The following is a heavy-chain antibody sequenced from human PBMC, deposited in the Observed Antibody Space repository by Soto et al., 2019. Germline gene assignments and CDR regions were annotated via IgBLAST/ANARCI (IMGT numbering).Heavy chain of an antibody. CDR2: ISYDGSNK. J-gene: IGHJ3*02. CDR1: GFTFSSYG. V-gene: IGHV3-30*18. CDR3: AKDWHGPLDAFDI. D-gene: IGHD4-17*01. Sequence: GGSLRLSCAASGFTFSSYGMHWVRQAPGKGLEWVAVISYDGSNKYYADSVKGRFTISRDNSKNTLYLQMNSLRAEDTAVYYCAKDWHGPLDAFDIWGQGTMVTVSS.